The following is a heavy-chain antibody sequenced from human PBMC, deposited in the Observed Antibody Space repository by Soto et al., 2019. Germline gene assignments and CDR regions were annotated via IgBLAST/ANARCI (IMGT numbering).Heavy chain of an antibody. CDR3: ARDTYNRYDFGL. CDR2: IPFRGRP. D-gene: IGHD3-3*01. V-gene: IGHV4-30-4*01. Sequence: QVQLRESGPGLVKPSQTLSLNCSVSGASVAGGSYYWSWVRQPRGKGREWIGYIPFRGRPFYNPSITSRGTISTVPTQYQRSMQLTSVPAANTAVYYCARDTYNRYDFGLWGQGTLVTFPS. CDR1: GASVAGGSYY. J-gene: IGHJ4*02.